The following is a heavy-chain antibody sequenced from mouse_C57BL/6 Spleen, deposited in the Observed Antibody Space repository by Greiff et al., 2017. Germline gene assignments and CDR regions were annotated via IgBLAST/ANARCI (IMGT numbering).Heavy chain of an antibody. D-gene: IGHD1-1*01. Sequence: QVQLQQSGAELVRPGASVKLSCKASGYTFTDYYINWVKQRPGQGLEWIARIYPGSGNTYYNEKFKGKATLTAEKASSTAYMQLSSLTSEDAAVYFCARSSDYCSSYNYYAMDYWGQGTSVTVSS. CDR1: GYTFTDYY. CDR3: ARSSDYCSSYNYYAMDY. J-gene: IGHJ4*01. V-gene: IGHV1-76*01. CDR2: IYPGSGNT.